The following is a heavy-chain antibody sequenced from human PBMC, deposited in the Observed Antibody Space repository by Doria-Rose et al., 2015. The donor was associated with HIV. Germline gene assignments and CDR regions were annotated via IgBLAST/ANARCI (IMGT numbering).Heavy chain of an antibody. J-gene: IGHJ4*02. CDR1: GVSLSSPGMG. CDR2: MFSDDER. Sequence: QVTLKESGPVLVKPTETLTLTCTVSGVSLSSPGMGVSWIRQPPGKALEWLAKMFSDDERSYTTSLKSRLIISRGTSKSQAVLTMTDMDPVDTATYYCARIKSSRWYHKYYFDFWGQGTLVIVSA. D-gene: IGHD6-13*01. CDR3: ARIKSSRWYHKYYFDF. V-gene: IGHV2-26*01.